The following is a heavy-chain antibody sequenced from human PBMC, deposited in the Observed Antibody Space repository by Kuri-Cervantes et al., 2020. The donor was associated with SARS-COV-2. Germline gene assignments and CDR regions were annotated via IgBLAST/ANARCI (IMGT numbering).Heavy chain of an antibody. Sequence: ETLSLTCAASGDIFTDAWMSWVRQAPGKGLEWVSAISRSGTYYADSVKGRFTIPRDNSKNTLYLQMNSLRAEDTAVYYCAKVSDSMTTVTTLGVWGQGTLVTVSS. CDR1: GDIFTDA. J-gene: IGHJ4*02. D-gene: IGHD4-17*01. CDR2: ISRSGT. V-gene: IGHV3-23*01. CDR3: AKVSDSMTTVTTLGV.